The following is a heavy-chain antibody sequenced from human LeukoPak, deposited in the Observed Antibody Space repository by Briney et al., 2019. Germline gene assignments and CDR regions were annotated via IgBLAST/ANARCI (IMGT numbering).Heavy chain of an antibody. D-gene: IGHD5-18*01. CDR3: ARPSWGYSYGRYFDY. Sequence: PSETLSLTCTVSGGSISSSSYYWSWIRQPPGKGLEWIGEINHSGSTNYNPSLKSRVTISVDTSKNQFSLKLSSVTAADTAVYYCARPSWGYSYGRYFDYWGQGTLVTVSS. J-gene: IGHJ4*02. CDR2: INHSGST. CDR1: GGSISSSSYY. V-gene: IGHV4-39*07.